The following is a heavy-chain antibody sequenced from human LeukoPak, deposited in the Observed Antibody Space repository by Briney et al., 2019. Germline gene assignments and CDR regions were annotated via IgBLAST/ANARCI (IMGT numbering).Heavy chain of an antibody. CDR3: ARARTDASGSYYFDY. CDR2: MTGGGAT. Sequence: GGSLRLSCVGSGFSFNKYAASWVRQAPGKGLEWVAGMTGGGATYHADSVKGRFTISRDNSKNTLYLQMNSLRAEDTAVYYCARARTDASGSYYFDYWGQGTLVTVSS. J-gene: IGHJ4*02. V-gene: IGHV3-23*01. CDR1: GFSFNKYA. D-gene: IGHD1-26*01.